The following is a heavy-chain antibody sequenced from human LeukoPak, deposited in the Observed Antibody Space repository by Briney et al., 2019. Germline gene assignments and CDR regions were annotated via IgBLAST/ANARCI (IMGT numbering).Heavy chain of an antibody. CDR2: INPNSGGT. V-gene: IGHV1-2*02. Sequence: GASVKVSCKASGYTFTGYYMHWVRQAPGQGLEWMGWINPNSGGTNYAQKFQGRVTMTRDTPISTAYMELSRLRSDDTAVYYCARAGGITGYYLGRPFDYWGQGTLVTVSS. D-gene: IGHD1-20*01. J-gene: IGHJ4*02. CDR1: GYTFTGYY. CDR3: ARAGGITGYYLGRPFDY.